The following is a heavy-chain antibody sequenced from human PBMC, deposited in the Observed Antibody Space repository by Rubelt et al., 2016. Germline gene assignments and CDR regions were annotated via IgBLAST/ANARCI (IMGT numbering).Heavy chain of an antibody. CDR2: IYSGGST. D-gene: IGHD6-13*01. V-gene: IGHV3-53*01. CDR1: GFTVSSNY. CDR3: ASYRSTWDSVAAFDY. J-gene: IGHJ4*02. Sequence: EVQLVESGGGLIQPGGSLRLSCAASGFTVSSNYMSWVRQAPGKGLEWVSVIYSGGSTYYADSVKGRFTISRDNSKNILYLQMNSLGAEDTAVDYCASYRSTWDSVAAFDYWGQGTLVTVSS.